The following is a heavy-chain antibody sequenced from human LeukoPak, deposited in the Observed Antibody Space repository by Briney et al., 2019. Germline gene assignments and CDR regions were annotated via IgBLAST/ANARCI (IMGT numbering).Heavy chain of an antibody. CDR1: GGSISSTIYY. CDR3: ARTITVIKRYFDF. J-gene: IGHJ4*02. D-gene: IGHD3-22*01. Sequence: SETLSLTCTVSGGSISSTIYYWGWIRQPPGKGLEWIGSIDYSGSTYYNPSLESRVTISVDTSKKQFSLIMSSVTAADTAVYYCARTITVIKRYFDFWGEGTLVTVPS. V-gene: IGHV4-39*01. CDR2: IDYSGST.